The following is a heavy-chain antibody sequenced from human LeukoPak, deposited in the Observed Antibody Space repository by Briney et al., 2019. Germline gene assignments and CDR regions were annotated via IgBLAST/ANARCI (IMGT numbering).Heavy chain of an antibody. V-gene: IGHV3-49*04. CDR3: TRGRRGYSYGYNDY. J-gene: IGHJ4*02. Sequence: PGGSLRLSCTASGFTFGDYAMSWVRQAPGKGLEGVGFIRSKAYGGTTEYAASVKGRFTISRDDSKSIAYLQMNSLKTEDTAVYYCTRGRRGYSYGYNDYWGQGTLVTVSS. D-gene: IGHD5-18*01. CDR2: IRSKAYGGTT. CDR1: GFTFGDYA.